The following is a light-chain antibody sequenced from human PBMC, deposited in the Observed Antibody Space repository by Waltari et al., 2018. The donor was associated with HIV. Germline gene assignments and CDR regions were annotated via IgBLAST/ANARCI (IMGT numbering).Light chain of an antibody. V-gene: IGKV3-20*01. J-gene: IGKJ2*01. Sequence: EFVLTQSPGTLSLSPGEGATLSCRASQSVSSSYLAWYQQKPGQAPRLLIFGASTRATGIPDRFSGSGSGTDFTLTISRLEPEDFAVYYCQQYGNSPHMFTSGQGTKLEIK. CDR1: QSVSSSY. CDR2: GAS. CDR3: QQYGNSPHMFT.